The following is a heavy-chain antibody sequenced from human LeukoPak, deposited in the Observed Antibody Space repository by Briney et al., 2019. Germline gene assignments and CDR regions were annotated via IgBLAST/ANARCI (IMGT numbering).Heavy chain of an antibody. CDR2: IKQDGSEK. CDR1: GFTFSSYW. J-gene: IGHJ5*01. CDR3: ARDNWVDC. V-gene: IGHV3-7*01. Sequence: PGGSLRLSCAAPGFTFSSYWMSWVRQAPGKGLEWVANIKQDGSEKYYVDSVKGRFTISRDNAKNSLYLQMNSLRAEDTAVYYCARDNWVDCWGQGTLVTVSS.